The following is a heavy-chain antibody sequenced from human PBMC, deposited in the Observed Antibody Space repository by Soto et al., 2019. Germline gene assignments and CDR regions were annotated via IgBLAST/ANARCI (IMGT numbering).Heavy chain of an antibody. CDR3: ARDRRRGWFDP. V-gene: IGHV3-48*01. CDR1: GFTFSSYS. Sequence: EVQLVESGGGLVQPGGSLRLSCAASGFTFSSYSMNWVRQAPGKGLEWVSYISSSSSTIYYADSVKGRFTISRDNAKNSRYLQMNSLRAEDTAVYYCARDRRRGWFDPWGQGTLVTVSS. J-gene: IGHJ5*02. CDR2: ISSSSSTI.